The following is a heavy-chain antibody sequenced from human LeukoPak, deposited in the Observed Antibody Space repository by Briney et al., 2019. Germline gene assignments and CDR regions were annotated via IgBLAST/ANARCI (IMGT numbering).Heavy chain of an antibody. CDR2: IKQDGSEK. CDR1: GFTFSRYW. Sequence: PGGSLRLSCAASGFTFSRYWMSWVRQAPGKGLEWVANIKQDGSEKYYVDSVKGRFTISRDNAKNSLYLQMNSLRAEDTAVYYCATYSSLNRREFQYWGQGTLLTVSS. D-gene: IGHD3-22*01. J-gene: IGHJ1*01. V-gene: IGHV3-7*01. CDR3: ATYSSLNRREFQY.